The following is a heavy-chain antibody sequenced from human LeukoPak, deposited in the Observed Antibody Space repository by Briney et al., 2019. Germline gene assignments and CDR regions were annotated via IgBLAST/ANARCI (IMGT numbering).Heavy chain of an antibody. Sequence: SVTVSCKASAYTFTNYAIAWVRQAPGQGLEWMGGIIPVFGTADYAQKFQGRVAITADDSTRMAYMELSSLRYEDTAVYYCAKLSHVQMELLPDAFDVWGQGTMVTVSS. CDR3: AKLSHVQMELLPDAFDV. V-gene: IGHV1-69*13. D-gene: IGHD1-1*01. J-gene: IGHJ3*01. CDR1: AYTFTNYA. CDR2: IIPVFGTA.